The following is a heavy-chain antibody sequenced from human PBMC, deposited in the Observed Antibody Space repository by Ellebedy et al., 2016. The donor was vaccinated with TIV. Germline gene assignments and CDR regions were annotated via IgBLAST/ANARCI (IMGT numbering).Heavy chain of an antibody. J-gene: IGHJ4*02. CDR2: INPSGGST. CDR3: ARGFGRTNGAIDY. Sequence: ASVKVSCKASGYTFTSYYMHWVRQAPGQGLEWMGIINPSGGSTSYAQKLQGRVTMTRDTSTSTVYMELSSLRAEDTAVYYCARGFGRTNGAIDYWGQGTLVTVSP. V-gene: IGHV1-46*04. CDR1: GYTFTSYY. D-gene: IGHD2-8*01.